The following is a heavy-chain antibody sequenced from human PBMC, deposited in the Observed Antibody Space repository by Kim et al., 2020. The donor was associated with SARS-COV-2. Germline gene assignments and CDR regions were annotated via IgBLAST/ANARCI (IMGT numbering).Heavy chain of an antibody. J-gene: IGHJ4*02. V-gene: IGHV3-30*04. CDR1: GFTFSSYA. CDR2: ISYDGSNK. D-gene: IGHD3-22*01. CDR3: ARDMRWDYYDSSPGIFDY. Sequence: GGSLRLSCAASGFTFSSYAMHWVRQAPGKGLEWVAVISYDGSNKYYADSVKGRFTISRDNSKNTLYLQMNSLRAEDTAVYYCARDMRWDYYDSSPGIFDYWGQGTLVTVSS.